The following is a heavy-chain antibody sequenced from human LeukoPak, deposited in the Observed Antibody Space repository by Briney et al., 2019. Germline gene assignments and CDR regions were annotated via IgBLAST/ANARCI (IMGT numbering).Heavy chain of an antibody. V-gene: IGHV3-66*01. CDR2: IYSGGST. CDR3: ARGGWTVRYYFDY. J-gene: IGHJ4*02. D-gene: IGHD2-15*01. CDR1: GFTVSSNY. Sequence: GGSLRLSCAASGFTVSSNYMSWVRQAPGKGLEWVSVIYSGGSTYYADSVKGRFTISRDNSKNTLYLQMNSLRAEDTAVYYCARGGWTVRYYFDYWGQGTLVTVSS.